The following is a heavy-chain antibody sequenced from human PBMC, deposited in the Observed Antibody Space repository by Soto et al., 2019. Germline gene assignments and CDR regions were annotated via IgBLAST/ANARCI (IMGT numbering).Heavy chain of an antibody. CDR2: IYWNDDK. Sequence: QITLKESGPTLVRPTQTLTLTCTFSGFSLSTSGLGVGWIRQPPGKALEGLALIYWNDDKRYIPSLKARLTITTDTSKNQVVLTMTNMDPVDTATYYCAHRPSGWYLFDYWGQGTLVTVSS. CDR3: AHRPSGWYLFDY. CDR1: GFSLSTSGLG. V-gene: IGHV2-5*01. D-gene: IGHD6-19*01. J-gene: IGHJ4*02.